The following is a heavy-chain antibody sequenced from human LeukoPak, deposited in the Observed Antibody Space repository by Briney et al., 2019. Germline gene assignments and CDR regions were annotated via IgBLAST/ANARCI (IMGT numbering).Heavy chain of an antibody. Sequence: GRPLRLSCAASGFTFSSYGMHWVRQAPGKGLEWVAVISYDGSNKYYADSVKGRFTISRDNSKNTLYLQMNSLRAEDTAVYYCAKDLHSSSWYSWFDPWGQGTLVTVSS. V-gene: IGHV3-30*18. CDR3: AKDLHSSSWYSWFDP. CDR1: GFTFSSYG. J-gene: IGHJ5*02. D-gene: IGHD6-13*01. CDR2: ISYDGSNK.